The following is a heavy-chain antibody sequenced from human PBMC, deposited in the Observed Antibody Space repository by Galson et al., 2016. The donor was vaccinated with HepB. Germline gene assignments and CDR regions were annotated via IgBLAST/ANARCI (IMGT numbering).Heavy chain of an antibody. V-gene: IGHV3-9*01. CDR1: GFTFHDHA. Sequence: SLRLSCAASGFTFHDHAMHWVRQTPGKGLEWVSGISWNSRNIGYADSVKGRFTISRDNAKNSVFLQMNSLRPEDTALYYCAKDGGEDWTTAKPDYWGQGTLDTVSS. CDR2: ISWNSRNI. CDR3: AKDGGEDWTTAKPDY. J-gene: IGHJ4*02. D-gene: IGHD4-17*01.